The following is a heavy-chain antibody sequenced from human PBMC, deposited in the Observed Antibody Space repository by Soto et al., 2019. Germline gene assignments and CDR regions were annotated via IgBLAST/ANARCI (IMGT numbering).Heavy chain of an antibody. V-gene: IGHV4-39*01. CDR3: ARRYGSAIDY. CDR1: GGSISSDSFY. D-gene: IGHD1-26*01. CDR2: IYYSGST. Sequence: PSETLSLTCTVSGGSISSDSFYWGWIRQSPEKGLEGIANIYYSGSTNYNPTLKSRLTISVDTSKNQFSLKLSSVTAADTAVYYCARRYGSAIDYWGQGTLLTVSS. J-gene: IGHJ4*02.